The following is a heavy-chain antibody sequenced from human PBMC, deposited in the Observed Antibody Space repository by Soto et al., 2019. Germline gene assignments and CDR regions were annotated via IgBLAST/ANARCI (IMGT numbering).Heavy chain of an antibody. V-gene: IGHV1-8*01. D-gene: IGHD2-2*01. CDR2: MNPNSGNT. CDR1: GYTFTSYD. Sequence: QVQLVQSGAEVEKPGASVKVSCKASGYTFTSYDINWVRQATGQGLEWMGWMNPNSGNTGYAQKFQGRVTMTRNTSISTAYMELSSLRSEDTAVYYCARGYCSSTSCYDAFDIWGQGTMVTVSS. CDR3: ARGYCSSTSCYDAFDI. J-gene: IGHJ3*02.